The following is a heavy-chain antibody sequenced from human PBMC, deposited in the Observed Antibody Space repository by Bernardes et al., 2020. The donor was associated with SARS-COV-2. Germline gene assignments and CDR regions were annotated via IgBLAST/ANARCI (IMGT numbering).Heavy chain of an antibody. CDR2: VRNKANSYAT. J-gene: IGHJ4*02. CDR1: AFSFSDST. D-gene: IGHD3-10*02. V-gene: IGHV3-73*01. CDR3: SRWVSGGPNLDN. Sequence: GGSLRLSCAASAFSFSDSTIHWVRQASGKGLEWVGRVRNKANSYATAYAASVKGRFTVSRDDSKNTAYLQMNSLETEDTAVYYCSRWVSGGPNLDNWGQGTLVTVSS.